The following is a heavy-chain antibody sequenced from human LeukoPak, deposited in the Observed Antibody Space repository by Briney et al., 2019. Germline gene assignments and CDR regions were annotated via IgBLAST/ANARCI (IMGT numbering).Heavy chain of an antibody. D-gene: IGHD2/OR15-2a*01. CDR1: GYTFTGYY. Sequence: ASVKVSCKASGYTFTGYYMHWVRQAPGQGLEWMGWINPNSGGTNYAQKFQGRVTMTRDTSISTAYMELSRLRSDDTAVYYCARETTTSGAFDIWGQGTMVTVSS. CDR2: INPNSGGT. J-gene: IGHJ3*02. CDR3: ARETTTSGAFDI. V-gene: IGHV1-2*02.